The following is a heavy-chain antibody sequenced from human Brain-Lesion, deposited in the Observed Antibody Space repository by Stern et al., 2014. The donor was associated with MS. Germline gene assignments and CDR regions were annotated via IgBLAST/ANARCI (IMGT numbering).Heavy chain of an antibody. V-gene: IGHV1-24*01. Sequence: QMQLVQSGAEVKKPGASVKVSCKVSGYTLTEFSMHWVRQAPRKGLEWMGGFDPEDGETIYAQKFQGRVTMTEDTSTDTAYMELSSLRSEDTAVYYCATLSPGAGGNYYRHLDYWGQGTLVTVSA. CDR2: FDPEDGET. CDR3: ATLSPGAGGNYYRHLDY. J-gene: IGHJ4*02. CDR1: GYTLTEFS. D-gene: IGHD1-26*01.